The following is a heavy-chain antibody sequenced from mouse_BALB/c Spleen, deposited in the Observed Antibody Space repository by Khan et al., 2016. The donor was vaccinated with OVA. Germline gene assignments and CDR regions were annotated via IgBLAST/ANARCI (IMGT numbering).Heavy chain of an antibody. V-gene: IGHV1S41*01. Sequence: DLVKPGASVKLSCKASGYTFTSYWINWIKQRPGQGLEWIGRIAPGSGSPYYNEMFKDKATLTADTSSSTAYIQLSSLSSEDSAVYYCAIENDASSVNYAMDYWGQGTSVTVSS. J-gene: IGHJ4*01. CDR3: AIENDASSVNYAMDY. D-gene: IGHD1-1*01. CDR1: GYTFTSYW. CDR2: IAPGSGSP.